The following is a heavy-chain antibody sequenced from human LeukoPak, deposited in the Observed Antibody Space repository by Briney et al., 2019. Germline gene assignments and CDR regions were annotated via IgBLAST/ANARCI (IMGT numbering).Heavy chain of an antibody. J-gene: IGHJ4*02. CDR3: AKEIAVAGYHFDY. Sequence: GGSLRLSCAASGFTFSSYAMSWVRQAPGKGLEWVSAISGGGGSTYYADSVKGRFTISRDNSKNALYLQMNSLRAEDTAVYYCAKEIAVAGYHFDYWGQGTLVTVSS. CDR1: GFTFSSYA. CDR2: ISGGGGST. D-gene: IGHD6-19*01. V-gene: IGHV3-23*01.